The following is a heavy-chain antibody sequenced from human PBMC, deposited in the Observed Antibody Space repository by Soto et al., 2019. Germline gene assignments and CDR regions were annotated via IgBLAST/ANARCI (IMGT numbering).Heavy chain of an antibody. CDR3: ARQISGTYYGRLDY. CDR1: GGSISSSDYL. CDR2: IYHSGTT. Sequence: LSLTCTVSGGSISSSDYLWGWIRQPPGKGLEWIGTIYHSGTTYYNPSLRSRVTISVDTSKNQFSLNLSSVTAADTAVYYCARQISGTYYGRLDYWGQGTLVTVSS. D-gene: IGHD1-26*01. V-gene: IGHV4-39*01. J-gene: IGHJ4*02.